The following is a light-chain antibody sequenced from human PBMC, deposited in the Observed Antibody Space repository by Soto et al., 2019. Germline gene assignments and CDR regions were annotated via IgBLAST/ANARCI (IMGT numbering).Light chain of an antibody. J-gene: IGKJ2*03. CDR2: SAS. CDR1: QDINVY. Sequence: DIPMTPSPSSVSASIGDTVIITCRASQDINVYLNWYQHKPGEVPKLLIYSASTLHSGVPSRFTGSGSETDFTLTIRSLQPEDFATYYCQHGYVAPYSFGQGTKVDI. V-gene: IGKV1-39*01. CDR3: QHGYVAPYS.